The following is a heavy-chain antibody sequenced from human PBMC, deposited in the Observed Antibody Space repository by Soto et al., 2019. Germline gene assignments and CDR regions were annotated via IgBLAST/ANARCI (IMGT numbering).Heavy chain of an antibody. J-gene: IGHJ5*02. CDR3: ARALSLGYCSSTNCYAWFDP. Sequence: PSETLSLTCTVSGGSISSYYWIWIRQPPGKGLEWIGYIYYSGSTNYNPSLKSRVTISVDTSKNQFSLKLSSVTAADTAVYYCARALSLGYCSSTNCYAWFDPWGQGTLLTVSS. V-gene: IGHV4-59*01. CDR1: GGSISSYY. CDR2: IYYSGST. D-gene: IGHD2-2*01.